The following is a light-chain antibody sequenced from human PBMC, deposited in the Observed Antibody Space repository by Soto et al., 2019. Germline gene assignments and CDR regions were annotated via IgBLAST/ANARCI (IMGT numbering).Light chain of an antibody. J-gene: IGKJ1*01. CDR2: AAS. Sequence: DIQMNQSPSSLSASVGDRVTITCRASQSISSYLNWYQQKPGKAPKVLIYAASTLQSGVPSRFSGSGSGADFSLTISSLQPEDFATYYCQQSYSTTWTFGQGTKVDI. V-gene: IGKV1-39*01. CDR3: QQSYSTTWT. CDR1: QSISSY.